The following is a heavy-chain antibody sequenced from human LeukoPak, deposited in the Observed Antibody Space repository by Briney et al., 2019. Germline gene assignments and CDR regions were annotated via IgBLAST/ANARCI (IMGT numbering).Heavy chain of an antibody. J-gene: IGHJ3*02. CDR2: ISSSSSYI. Sequence: GGTLRLSCAASGLTFSSYSMNWVRQAPGKGLEWVSSISSSSSYIYYADSVKGRFTISRDNAKNSLYLQMNSLRAEDTAVYYCARAVYGFDAFDIWGQGTLVTVSS. CDR3: ARAVYGFDAFDI. CDR1: GLTFSSYS. D-gene: IGHD4-17*01. V-gene: IGHV3-21*01.